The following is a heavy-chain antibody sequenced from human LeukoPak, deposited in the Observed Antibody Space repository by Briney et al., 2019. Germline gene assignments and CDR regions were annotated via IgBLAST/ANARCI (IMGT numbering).Heavy chain of an antibody. CDR2: ISSVISYT. J-gene: IGHJ4*02. V-gene: IGHV3-21*01. CDR1: GFTFSSYS. Sequence: GRSLRLSCATSGFTFSSYSMNWVRQAPGKGLEWVSSISSVISYTYYADSLKGRFTISRDNAKNSLYLQMNSLRADDTAVYYCAREGYGDYYFDNWGQGTLVTVSS. CDR3: AREGYGDYYFDN. D-gene: IGHD4-17*01.